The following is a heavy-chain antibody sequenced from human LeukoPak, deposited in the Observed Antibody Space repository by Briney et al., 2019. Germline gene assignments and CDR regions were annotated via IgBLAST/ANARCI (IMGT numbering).Heavy chain of an antibody. J-gene: IGHJ6*02. CDR1: GFTFSSYA. CDR3: AKDNGRWELLVYYYYGMDV. V-gene: IGHV3-23*01. Sequence: GGSLILSCAASGFTFSSYAMSWVRQAPGKGLEWVSAISGSGGSTYYADSVKGRFTISRDNSKNTLYLQMNSLRAEDTAVYYCAKDNGRWELLVYYYYGMDVWGQGTTVTVSS. D-gene: IGHD1-26*01. CDR2: ISGSGGST.